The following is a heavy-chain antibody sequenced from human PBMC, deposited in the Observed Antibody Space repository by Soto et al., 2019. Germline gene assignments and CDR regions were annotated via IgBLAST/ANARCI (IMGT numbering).Heavy chain of an antibody. J-gene: IGHJ3*02. CDR3: ARAFDI. Sequence: QVQLVESGGGVVQPGRSLRLSCAASGFTFSSYAMHWVCQAPGKGLEWVAVISYDGSNKYYADSVKGRFTISRDNSKNTLYLQMNSLRAEDTAVYYCARAFDIWGQGTMVTVSS. CDR2: ISYDGSNK. CDR1: GFTFSSYA. V-gene: IGHV3-30-3*01.